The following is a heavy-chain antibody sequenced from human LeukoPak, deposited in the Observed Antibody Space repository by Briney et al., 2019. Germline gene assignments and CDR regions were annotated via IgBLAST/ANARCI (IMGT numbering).Heavy chain of an antibody. CDR2: VKQDGSEK. J-gene: IGHJ4*02. CDR1: GFTFSSYW. D-gene: IGHD3-3*02. V-gene: IGHV3-7*04. CDR3: ARGHFYFDY. Sequence: GGSLRLSCAASGFTFSSYWMNWVRQAPGKGLEWVANVKQDGSEKYYVVSVKGRFTISRDNAKNSLYLQMNSLRAEDTAVYYCARGHFYFDYWGQGTLVTVSS.